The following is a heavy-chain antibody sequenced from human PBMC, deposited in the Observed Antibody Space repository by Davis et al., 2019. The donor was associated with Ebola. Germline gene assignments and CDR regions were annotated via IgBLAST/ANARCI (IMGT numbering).Heavy chain of an antibody. CDR1: GFIFTNYG. CDR3: AKDNSGWFFDY. D-gene: IGHD6-19*01. Sequence: PGGSLRLSCSASGFIFTNYGLNWVRQAPGKGVEWVSSISHTGHSTYSADSVGGRFTISRDNANKSLHLQLTTLRFEDTAVYYCAKDNSGWFFDYWCQGTLVTVSS. CDR2: ISHTGHST. J-gene: IGHJ4*02. V-gene: IGHV3-23*01.